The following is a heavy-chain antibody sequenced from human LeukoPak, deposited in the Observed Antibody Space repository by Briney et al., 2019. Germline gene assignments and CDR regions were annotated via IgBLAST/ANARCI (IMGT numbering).Heavy chain of an antibody. CDR1: GGTFSSHA. Sequence: SVKVSCKASGGTFSSHAISWVRQAPGQGLEWMGRIIPILGIANYAQKFQGRVTITADKSTSTAYMELSSLRSEDTAVYYCARAGMVNFYGSGSYYYFDYWGQGTLVTVSS. D-gene: IGHD3-10*01. CDR3: ARAGMVNFYGSGSYYYFDY. V-gene: IGHV1-69*04. J-gene: IGHJ4*02. CDR2: IIPILGIA.